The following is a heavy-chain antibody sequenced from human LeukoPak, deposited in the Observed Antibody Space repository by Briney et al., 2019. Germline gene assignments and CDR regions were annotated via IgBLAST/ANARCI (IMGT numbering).Heavy chain of an antibody. CDR2: ISSSSSYI. D-gene: IGHD4-17*01. J-gene: IGHJ4*02. CDR1: GFTFSSYS. CDR3: ARTRGAYGDLDY. Sequence: GGSLRLSCAASGFTFSSYSMNWVRQAPGKGLEWVSSISSSSSYIYYADSVKGRFTISRDNAKNSLYLQMNSLRAEDTAVYYCARTRGAYGDLDYWGQGTLVTVSS. V-gene: IGHV3-21*04.